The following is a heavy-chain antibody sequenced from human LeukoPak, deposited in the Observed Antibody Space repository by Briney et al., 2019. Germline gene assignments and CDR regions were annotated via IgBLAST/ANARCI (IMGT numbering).Heavy chain of an antibody. J-gene: IGHJ6*03. D-gene: IGHD2-15*01. CDR2: INPSSGGT. CDR3: AFSGGLYYYYMDV. V-gene: IGHV1-2*02. Sequence: GASVKVSCKASGYTFTGYYMHWVRQAPGQGLEWMGWINPSSGGTNYAQKFQGRVTMTRDTSISTAYMELSRLRSDDTAVYYCAFSGGLYYYYMDVWGKGTTVTVSS. CDR1: GYTFTGYY.